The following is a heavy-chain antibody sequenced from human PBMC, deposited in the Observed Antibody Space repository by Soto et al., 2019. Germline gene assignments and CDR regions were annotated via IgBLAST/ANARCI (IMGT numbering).Heavy chain of an antibody. V-gene: IGHV4-34*01. CDR1: GGSFSGYY. Sequence: QVQLQQWGAGLLKPSETLSLTCAVYGGSFSGYYWSWIRQPPGKGLEWIGEINHSGSTNYNPSLKTRVTISVDTSKHQFSLKLSSVTAADTAVYYCGGAAIVVVVGPDYWGQGTLVTVSS. J-gene: IGHJ4*02. CDR3: GGAAIVVVVGPDY. CDR2: INHSGST. D-gene: IGHD2-15*01.